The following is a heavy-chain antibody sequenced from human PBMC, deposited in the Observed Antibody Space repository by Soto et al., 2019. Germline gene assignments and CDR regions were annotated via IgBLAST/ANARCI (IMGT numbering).Heavy chain of an antibody. CDR1: GFSFTGYY. CDR2: INAHSGGT. J-gene: IGHJ5*02. V-gene: IGHV1-2*02. Sequence: ASVKVSCKASGFSFTGYYIHWLRQAPGQGLEWMGWINAHSGGTEYAQKFQGRVTLTRDTSIATAYLTLPGLTSDDTALYYCAKDLTRQLAYWLDPWGQGTQVTVSS. D-gene: IGHD6-6*01. CDR3: AKDLTRQLAYWLDP.